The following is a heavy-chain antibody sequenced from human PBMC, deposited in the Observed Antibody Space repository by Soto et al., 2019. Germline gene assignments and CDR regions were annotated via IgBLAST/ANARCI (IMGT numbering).Heavy chain of an antibody. CDR3: ARDRTGAAYFDY. V-gene: IGHV1-46*03. Sequence: QVQLVQSGAEVKKPGASVKISCKTSGYTFTNHYMHWVRQAPGQGLEWMGAINPSGARPSYSQKCRGRVAMPWDTSTNTIYMELTSLRSEATAVYYCARDRTGAAYFDYWGQGTLVTVSS. J-gene: IGHJ4*02. CDR2: INPSGARP. D-gene: IGHD1-26*01. CDR1: GYTFTNHY.